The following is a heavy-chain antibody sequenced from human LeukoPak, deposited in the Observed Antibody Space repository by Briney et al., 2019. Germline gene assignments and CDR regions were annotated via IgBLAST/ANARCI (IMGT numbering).Heavy chain of an antibody. CDR1: GYTFSTYA. CDR2: INAGNGDT. D-gene: IGHD6-13*01. V-gene: IGHV1-3*01. CDR3: ASSGYSSSWYFDY. J-gene: IGHJ4*02. Sequence: ASVKVPCKASGYTFSTYAMHWVRQAPGQRLEWMGWINAGNGDTKSSQKFQGRVTITRDTSASTAYMELSSLRSEDTAVYFCASSGYSSSWYFDYWGQGTLVTVSS.